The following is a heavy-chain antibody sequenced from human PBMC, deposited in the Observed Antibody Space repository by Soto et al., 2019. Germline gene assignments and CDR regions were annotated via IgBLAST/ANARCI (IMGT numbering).Heavy chain of an antibody. J-gene: IGHJ6*02. V-gene: IGHV3-48*02. CDR2: ISSSSSII. Sequence: EVQLVESGGGLVQPGGSLRLSCAASGFTFSSYSMNWVRQAPGKGLEWVSYISSSSSIIYYADSVRGRFTISRDNAKNSLYLQMNCLRDEDTAVYYCAGCSGGSCYYYYAMDVWGQGTTVTV. CDR1: GFTFSSYS. CDR3: AGCSGGSCYYYYAMDV. D-gene: IGHD2-15*01.